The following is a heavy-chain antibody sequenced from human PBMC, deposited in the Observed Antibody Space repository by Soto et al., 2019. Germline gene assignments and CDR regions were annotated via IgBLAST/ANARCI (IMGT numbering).Heavy chain of an antibody. D-gene: IGHD4-17*01. CDR3: AKDDYDYGDYGYYYYGMDV. J-gene: IGHJ6*02. V-gene: IGHV3-30*18. CDR1: GFTFSSYG. Sequence: QVQLVESGGGVVQPGRSPRLSCAASGFTFSSYGMHWVRQAPGKGLEWVAVISYDGSNKYYADSVKGRFTISRDNSKNTLYLQMNSLRAEDTAVYYCAKDDYDYGDYGYYYYGMDVWGQGTTVTVSS. CDR2: ISYDGSNK.